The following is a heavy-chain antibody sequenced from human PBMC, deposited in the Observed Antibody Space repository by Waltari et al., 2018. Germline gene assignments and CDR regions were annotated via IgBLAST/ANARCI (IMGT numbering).Heavy chain of an antibody. D-gene: IGHD5-18*01. J-gene: IGHJ4*02. V-gene: IGHV4-31*03. CDR3: AVPLTRYGSFDH. CDR1: GGSISSSNYY. Sequence: QVQLQESGPGLVTPSQTLSLTCTVSGGSISSSNYYWSWIRQHPGKGLEWIGFIYSSGTTYYSPSLRSRVIISVDTSKNQFSLKLNSVTAADTAVYYCAVPLTRYGSFDHWGQGTLVTDSS. CDR2: IYSSGTT.